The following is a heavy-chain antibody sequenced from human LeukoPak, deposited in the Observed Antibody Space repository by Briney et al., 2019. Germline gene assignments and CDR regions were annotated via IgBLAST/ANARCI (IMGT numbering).Heavy chain of an antibody. CDR2: ISPSGDRT. V-gene: IGHV3-64*02. Sequence: GGSLRLSCAASGFTFTNHPMHWVRQTSGKRLEYVSAISPSGDRTWYADSVRGRFTISRDNSKNTMYLQMGSLRPEDMGVYYCARSSAVVGATTFDYWGQGTLVAVSS. J-gene: IGHJ4*02. D-gene: IGHD1-26*01. CDR1: GFTFTNHP. CDR3: ARSSAVVGATTFDY.